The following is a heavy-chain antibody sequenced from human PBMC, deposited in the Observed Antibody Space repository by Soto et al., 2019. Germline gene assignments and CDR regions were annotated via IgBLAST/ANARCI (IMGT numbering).Heavy chain of an antibody. V-gene: IGHV1-3*01. D-gene: IGHD6-13*01. Sequence: QVQLVQSGAEVKKPGASVKVSCKASGYTFTSYAMHWVRQAPGQRLEWMGWINAGNGNKKYSQKFQGRVTITRDTSASTAYMELSSLRSEDTAVYYCARLTYSSSWSFDYWGQGTLVTVSS. CDR3: ARLTYSSSWSFDY. J-gene: IGHJ4*02. CDR2: INAGNGNK. CDR1: GYTFTSYA.